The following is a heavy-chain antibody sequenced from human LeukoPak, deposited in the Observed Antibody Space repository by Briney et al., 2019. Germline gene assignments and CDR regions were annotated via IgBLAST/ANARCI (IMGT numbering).Heavy chain of an antibody. CDR2: ISSSSTYI. Sequence: GGSLRLSCAASGFTFSNYWMNWVRQAPGKGLEWVSSISSSSTYIYYADSVKGRFAISRDSAKNSLYLQMNSLRAEDTAVYYCARDMNTVTTAYFHHWGQGTLVTVSS. J-gene: IGHJ1*01. CDR1: GFTFSNYW. D-gene: IGHD4-17*01. CDR3: ARDMNTVTTAYFHH. V-gene: IGHV3-21*01.